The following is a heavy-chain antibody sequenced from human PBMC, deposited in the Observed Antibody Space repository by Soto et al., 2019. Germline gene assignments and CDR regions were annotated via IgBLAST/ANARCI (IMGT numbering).Heavy chain of an antibody. D-gene: IGHD2-15*01. CDR2: ISGSGDST. Sequence: EVQLLESGGGLVQPGGSLRLSCTASGFTFSNYAMSWVRQAPGKGLEWVSTISGSGDSTNYPDSVKGQFAISRDNSNNMLYVQMDSLRVEDTAVYYCAKENRRGYCSGGICYGYFDYWGQGTLVTVSS. J-gene: IGHJ4*02. V-gene: IGHV3-23*01. CDR1: GFTFSNYA. CDR3: AKENRRGYCSGGICYGYFDY.